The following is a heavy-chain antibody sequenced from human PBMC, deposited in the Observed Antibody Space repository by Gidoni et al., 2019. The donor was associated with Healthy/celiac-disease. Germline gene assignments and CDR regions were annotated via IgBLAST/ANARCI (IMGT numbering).Heavy chain of an antibody. J-gene: IGHJ2*01. D-gene: IGHD4-17*01. CDR1: GFTFSSYA. V-gene: IGHV3-30*04. CDR2: ISYDGSNK. CDR3: ARDPATTVVTPTWYFDL. Sequence: QVQLVESGGGVVQPGRSLRLSCAASGFTFSSYAMHWVRQAPGKGLEWVAVISYDGSNKYYADSVKGRFTISRDNSKNTLYLQMNSLRAEDTAVYYCARDPATTVVTPTWYFDLWGRGTLVTVSS.